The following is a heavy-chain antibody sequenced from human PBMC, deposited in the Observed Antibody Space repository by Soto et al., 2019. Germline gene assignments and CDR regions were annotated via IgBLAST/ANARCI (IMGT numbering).Heavy chain of an antibody. Sequence: QVQLVESGGGVVQPGRSLRLSCAASGFTFSSYGMHWVRQAPGKGLEWVAGIWYDGSNKYYADSVKGRFTISRDNSKKTLYLQMNSLRVEDTAVYYCAWDRYSSGWYDLDYWGQGTLVTVSS. D-gene: IGHD6-19*01. V-gene: IGHV3-33*01. CDR2: IWYDGSNK. CDR1: GFTFSSYG. CDR3: AWDRYSSGWYDLDY. J-gene: IGHJ4*02.